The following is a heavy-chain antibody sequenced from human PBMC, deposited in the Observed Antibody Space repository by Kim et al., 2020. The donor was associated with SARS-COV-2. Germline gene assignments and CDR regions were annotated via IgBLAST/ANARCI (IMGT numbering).Heavy chain of an antibody. CDR3: ARAGQGGYSYGYAVY. CDR1: GFTFSDYY. CDR2: ISSSGSTI. V-gene: IGHV3-11*04. Sequence: GGSLTLSCAASGFTFSDYYMSWIRQAPGKGLEWVSYISSSGSTIYYADSVKGRFTISRDNAKNSLYLQMNSLRAEDTSVYYCARAGQGGYSYGYAVYWGQGTLVTVSS. J-gene: IGHJ4*02. D-gene: IGHD5-18*01.